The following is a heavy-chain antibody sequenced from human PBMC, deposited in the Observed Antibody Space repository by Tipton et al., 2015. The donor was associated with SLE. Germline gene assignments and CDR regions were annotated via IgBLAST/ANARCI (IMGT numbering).Heavy chain of an antibody. Sequence: RSLRLSCVVSGFTFSSYPMHWVRQAPGKGLEWVAVISYDGRNKYYADSVKGRFTVSRDNSKNTLYVQMNSLRAEDTAVYYRAREGAYCGGDCFDYWGQGTLVTVSS. CDR3: AREGAYCGGDCFDY. J-gene: IGHJ4*02. V-gene: IGHV3-30*04. CDR1: GFTFSSYP. CDR2: ISYDGRNK. D-gene: IGHD2-21*01.